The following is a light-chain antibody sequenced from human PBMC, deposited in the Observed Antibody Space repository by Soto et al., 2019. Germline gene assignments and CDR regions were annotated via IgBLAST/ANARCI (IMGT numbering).Light chain of an antibody. Sequence: QSALTQPASVSGSPGQSITISCTGTSSDVGGYNDVSWYQHHPGKAPKLMIYDVTDRPSGISVRFSGSKSGNTASLTISRLQAEDEADYYCSSYTSSNTVLFGGGTKLTVL. CDR3: SSYTSSNTVL. CDR1: SSDVGGYND. J-gene: IGLJ2*01. V-gene: IGLV2-14*03. CDR2: DVT.